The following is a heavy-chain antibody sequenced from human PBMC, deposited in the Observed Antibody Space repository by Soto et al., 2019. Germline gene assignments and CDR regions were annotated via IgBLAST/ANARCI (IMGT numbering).Heavy chain of an antibody. V-gene: IGHV1-8*01. D-gene: IGHD6-6*01. Sequence: QVQLVQSGAEVKKPGASMKVSCKASGYTFTRYDISWVRQATGQGLEWMGWMNPKTGNTGYAEKFQGRVTMTRNTSISTAYMELSNLRSEDTAVFYCAGLSEDSSSPNFYYYYMDVWGKGTTVTVSS. CDR2: MNPKTGNT. J-gene: IGHJ6*03. CDR3: AGLSEDSSSPNFYYYYMDV. CDR1: GYTFTRYD.